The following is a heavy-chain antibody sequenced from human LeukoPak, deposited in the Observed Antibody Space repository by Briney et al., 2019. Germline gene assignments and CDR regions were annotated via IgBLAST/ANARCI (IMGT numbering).Heavy chain of an antibody. CDR1: GRSIRSYY. CDR3: AGYSGYDHDFDY. Sequence: PSDTLSLTCTVSGRSIRSYYWSWIRQPAAKGLEWIGRIYTSGSTNYNPSLKRRVTMSVDTCKNQFSLKLSSVTAADTAVYYCAGYSGYDHDFDYWGQGTLVTVCS. D-gene: IGHD5-12*01. V-gene: IGHV4-4*07. J-gene: IGHJ4*02. CDR2: IYTSGST.